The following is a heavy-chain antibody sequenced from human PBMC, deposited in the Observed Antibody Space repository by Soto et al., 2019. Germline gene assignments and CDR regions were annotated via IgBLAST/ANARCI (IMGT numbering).Heavy chain of an antibody. CDR2: IIPIFGTA. Sequence: SVKVSCKASGGTFSSYAISWVRQAPGQGLEWMGGIIPIFGTANYAQKFQGRVTITADESTSTAYMELSSLRSEDTAVYYCGRDRYYDSSGYTTAKYNWFDPWGQGTLVTAPQ. CDR3: GRDRYYDSSGYTTAKYNWFDP. V-gene: IGHV1-69*13. D-gene: IGHD3-22*01. J-gene: IGHJ5*02. CDR1: GGTFSSYA.